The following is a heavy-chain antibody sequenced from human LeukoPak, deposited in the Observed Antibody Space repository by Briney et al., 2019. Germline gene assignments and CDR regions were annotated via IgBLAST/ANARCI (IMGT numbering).Heavy chain of an antibody. CDR1: GYTFTSYG. Sequence: VASVKVSCKASGYTFTSYGISWVRQAPGQGLEWMGWISAYNGNTNYAQKFQGRVTITADKSTSTAYMELSSLRSEDTAVYYCARNDILDAFDIWGQGTMVTVSS. V-gene: IGHV1-18*01. CDR3: ARNDILDAFDI. CDR2: ISAYNGNT. D-gene: IGHD3-9*01. J-gene: IGHJ3*02.